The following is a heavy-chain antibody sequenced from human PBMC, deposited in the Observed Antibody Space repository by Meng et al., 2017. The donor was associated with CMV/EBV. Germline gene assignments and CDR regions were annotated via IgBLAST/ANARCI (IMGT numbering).Heavy chain of an antibody. CDR3: ASSLTYPDY. Sequence: QVELQQGGEGLLKPSETLSLTCAVYCGSFSGYYWSWIRQPPGKGLEWIGEINHSGSTNYNPSLKSRVTISVDTSKNQFSLKLSSVTAADTAVYYCASSLTYPDYWGQGTLVTVSS. J-gene: IGHJ4*02. CDR1: CGSFSGYY. D-gene: IGHD2-15*01. V-gene: IGHV4-34*01. CDR2: INHSGST.